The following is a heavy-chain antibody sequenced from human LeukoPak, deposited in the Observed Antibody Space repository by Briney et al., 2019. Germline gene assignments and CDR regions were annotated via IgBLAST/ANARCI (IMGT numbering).Heavy chain of an antibody. V-gene: IGHV3-53*01. CDR2: IYSGGGT. Sequence: GGSLRLSCAASGFNVSSNYMSWVRQAPGKGLEWVSIIYSGGGTYYADSVKGRFTISRDNSKNTLYLLMNSLRAEDTAVYYCTTDATVTTDYWGQGTLVTVSS. J-gene: IGHJ4*02. D-gene: IGHD4-17*01. CDR3: TTDATVTTDY. CDR1: GFNVSSNY.